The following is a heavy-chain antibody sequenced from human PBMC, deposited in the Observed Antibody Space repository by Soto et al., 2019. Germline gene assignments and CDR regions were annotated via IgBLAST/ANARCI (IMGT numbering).Heavy chain of an antibody. V-gene: IGHV1-2*02. J-gene: IGHJ4*02. CDR3: ARDPGCGDYWRYYFDS. D-gene: IGHD4-17*01. CDR1: GYTFAAYY. CDR2: INPTSGGT. Sequence: WAAVKGSCMTPGYTFAAYYIPWIRPAPGKGLEWMGWINPTSGGTQYSQNFQDRVTMTRYTSISTAYMELRRLNSDDTAVYDCARDPGCGDYWRYYFDSWGQGTPVTVSS.